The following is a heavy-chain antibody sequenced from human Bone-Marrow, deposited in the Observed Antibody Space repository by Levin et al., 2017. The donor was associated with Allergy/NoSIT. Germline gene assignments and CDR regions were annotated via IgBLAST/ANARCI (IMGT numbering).Heavy chain of an antibody. Sequence: QPGGSLRLSCAASGFTFSSYGMHWVRQAPGKGLEWVAVISYDGSNKYYADSVKGRFTISRDNSKNTLYLQMNSLRAEDTAVYYCAKDGRVAVAGNYYFDYWGQGTLVTVSS. D-gene: IGHD6-19*01. CDR2: ISYDGSNK. J-gene: IGHJ4*02. CDR3: AKDGRVAVAGNYYFDY. V-gene: IGHV3-30*18. CDR1: GFTFSSYG.